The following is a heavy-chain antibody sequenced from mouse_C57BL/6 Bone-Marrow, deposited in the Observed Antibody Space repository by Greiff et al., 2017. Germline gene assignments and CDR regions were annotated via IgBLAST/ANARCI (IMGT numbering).Heavy chain of an antibody. CDR3: ERYYGSSYAWCAY. J-gene: IGHJ3*01. V-gene: IGHV1-85*01. CDR1: GYTFTSYD. Sequence: VQLQQSGPELVKPGASVKLSCKASGYTFTSYDINWVKQRPGQGLEWIGWISPRDGSTKYNEKFKGKATLTVDTSSSTAYMELHSLTSEDSAVYFCERYYGSSYAWCAYWGQGTLVTVSA. CDR2: ISPRDGST. D-gene: IGHD1-1*01.